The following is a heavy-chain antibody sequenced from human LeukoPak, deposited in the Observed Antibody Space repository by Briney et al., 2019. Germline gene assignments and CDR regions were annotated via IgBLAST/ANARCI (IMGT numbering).Heavy chain of an antibody. CDR2: IIPILGIA. J-gene: IGHJ5*02. D-gene: IGHD3-10*01. V-gene: IGHV1-69*04. CDR3: ARENFDSGSYFCDH. Sequence: SVKVSCKASGGTFSSYAISWVRQAPGQGLEWMGRIIPILGIANYAQKFQGRVTITADKSTSTAYMELSSLRSEDTAVYYCARENFDSGSYFCDHWGQGSLVSVSS. CDR1: GGTFSSYA.